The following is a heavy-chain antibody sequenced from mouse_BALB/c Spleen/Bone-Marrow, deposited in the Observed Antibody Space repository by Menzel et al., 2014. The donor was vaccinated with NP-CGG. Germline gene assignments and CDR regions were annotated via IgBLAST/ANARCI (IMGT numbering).Heavy chain of an antibody. CDR2: LWMDDDK. D-gene: IGHD2-4*01. Sequence: QVTLIESGPGILTPSHTLSLTCSFSGFSLSTSGMGVGWIRQPSGKGLEWLVQLWMDDDKYYNPSLMSQLTLSQDTSRNQVFLKITSVDAAETAAYCCARSYDYDAWFAYWVQGTLVTVSA. V-gene: IGHV8-8*01. CDR3: ARSYDYDAWFAY. J-gene: IGHJ3*01. CDR1: GFSLSTSGMG.